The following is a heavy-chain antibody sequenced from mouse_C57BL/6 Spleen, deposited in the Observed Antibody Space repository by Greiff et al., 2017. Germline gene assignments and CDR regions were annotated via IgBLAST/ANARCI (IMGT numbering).Heavy chain of an antibody. J-gene: IGHJ4*01. CDR3: VGRDYEVAMDY. V-gene: IGHV10-1*01. Sequence: EVKLVESGGGLVQPKGSLKLSCAASGFSFNTYAMNWVRQAPGKGLEWVARIRSKSNNYATYYADSVKDRFTISRYDSESMLYRQRNNLKTENTAMYYCVGRDYEVAMDYWGQGTSVTVSS. CDR1: GFSFNTYA. CDR2: IRSKSNNYAT. D-gene: IGHD2-4*01.